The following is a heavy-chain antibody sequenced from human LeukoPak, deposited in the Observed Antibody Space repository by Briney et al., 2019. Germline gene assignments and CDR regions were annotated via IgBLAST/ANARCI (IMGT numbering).Heavy chain of an antibody. CDR2: ISFDGTIE. V-gene: IGHV3-30*04. J-gene: IGHJ3*01. D-gene: IGHD3-9*01. Sequence: PGGSLRLSCAASGFTFTNYVMHWVRQAPGKGLEWVAFISFDGTIEYYADSVEGRFTISRDNSKNTLFLQLNGLRADDTSVYYCARGYDVLSGAIPDAFDVWGQGTMVTVSS. CDR3: ARGYDVLSGAIPDAFDV. CDR1: GFTFTNYV.